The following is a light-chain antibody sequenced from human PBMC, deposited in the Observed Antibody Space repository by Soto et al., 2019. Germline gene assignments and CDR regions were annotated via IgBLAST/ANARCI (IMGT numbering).Light chain of an antibody. CDR1: SSDVGGYNY. CDR2: EVS. Sequence: QSALTQPASVSGSPGQSITISCTGTSSDVGGYNYVSWYQQHPGKAPKLMIYEVSNRPSGVSNRFSGSKSGNTASLTISGLQAEDEADYYRSSYKSSSTPCVFGTGTKVTVL. J-gene: IGLJ1*01. CDR3: SSYKSSSTPCV. V-gene: IGLV2-14*01.